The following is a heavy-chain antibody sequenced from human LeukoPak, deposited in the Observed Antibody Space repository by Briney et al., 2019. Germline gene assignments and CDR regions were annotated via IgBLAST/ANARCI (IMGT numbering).Heavy chain of an antibody. J-gene: IGHJ3*02. D-gene: IGHD3-10*01. CDR1: RYTFTSYV. CDR3: CRSVSGYDDWVAFDI. V-gene: IGHV1-18*01. CDR2: FSAYNGNT. Sequence: ASVKLSCKASRYTFTSYVISWVPQSPGQGLEWMGWFSAYNGNTNYEHKLQRRVTMTPDTSTIPTYMELRKLKAEDPTVYFCCRSVSGYDDWVAFDIWGEGKMVTVSS.